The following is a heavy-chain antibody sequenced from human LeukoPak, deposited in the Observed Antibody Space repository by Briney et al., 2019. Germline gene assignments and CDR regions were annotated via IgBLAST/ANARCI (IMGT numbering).Heavy chain of an antibody. J-gene: IGHJ4*02. V-gene: IGHV3-33*01. D-gene: IGHD3-3*01. CDR2: IWYDGSNK. Sequence: SGGSLRLSCAASGFTFSSYGMHWVRQAPGKGLEWVAVIWYDGSNKYYADSVKGRFTISRDNGKHSLYLQMNSLRAEDTAVYYCAREGSDFWSGYSKGYFDYWGQGTLVTASS. CDR1: GFTFSSYG. CDR3: AREGSDFWSGYSKGYFDY.